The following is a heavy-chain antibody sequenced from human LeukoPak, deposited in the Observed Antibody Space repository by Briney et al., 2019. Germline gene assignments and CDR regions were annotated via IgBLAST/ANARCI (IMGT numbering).Heavy chain of an antibody. CDR2: IDSVDGA. Sequence: GGSLRLSCAATGFTVSSNYMSWVRQAPGKGLEWVSVIDSVDGAYYADSVKGRFIISRDNSKNTLYLQMNSLRAEDTAVYYCARGGMVATIENWGQGTLVTVSS. CDR3: ARGGMVATIEN. V-gene: IGHV3-53*01. CDR1: GFTVSSNY. D-gene: IGHD5-12*01. J-gene: IGHJ4*02.